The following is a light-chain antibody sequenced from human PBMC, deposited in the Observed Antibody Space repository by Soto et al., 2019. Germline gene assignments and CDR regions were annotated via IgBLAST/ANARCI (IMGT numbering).Light chain of an antibody. V-gene: IGKV1-27*01. CDR3: QKYKSAPLT. CDR2: AAS. J-gene: IGKJ4*01. Sequence: DIPMTQSPSSLSASVGGRVTITCRASQGISTYLAWYQQKPGKVPKLLIYAASTLQSGVPSRFSGSGSGTEFTLTISSLQPEDVATYYCQKYKSAPLTFGGGTKVEIK. CDR1: QGISTY.